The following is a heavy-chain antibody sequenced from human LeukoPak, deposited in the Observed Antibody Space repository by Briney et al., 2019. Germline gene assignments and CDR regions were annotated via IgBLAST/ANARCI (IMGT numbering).Heavy chain of an antibody. CDR1: GGSISGYY. V-gene: IGHV4-59*01. CDR3: ARGWDTGYSYYGMDV. J-gene: IGHJ6*02. CDR2: IHYSGNT. Sequence: ASETLSLTCTVSGGSISGYYWSWIRQPPGKGLEWIGYIHYSGNTNYNPSLKSRVTLSVDTSTNQLFLKLSSVTAADTAVYYCARGWDTGYSYYGMDVWGPGTTVTVSS. D-gene: IGHD5-18*01.